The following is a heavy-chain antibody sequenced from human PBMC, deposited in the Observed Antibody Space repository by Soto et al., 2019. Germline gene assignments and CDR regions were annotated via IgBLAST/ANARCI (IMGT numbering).Heavy chain of an antibody. V-gene: IGHV4-30-4*01. D-gene: IGHD3-10*01. J-gene: IGHJ6*02. CDR3: ARDKIWFGELVYYYGMDV. Sequence: QVQLQESGPGLVKPSQTLSLTCTVSGGSISSGDYYWSWIRQPPGKGLEWIGYIYYSGTTNYNPSLKSRVTISVDTSKNQSSLKLSSVTAADTAVYYCARDKIWFGELVYYYGMDVWGQGTTVTVSS. CDR2: IYYSGTT. CDR1: GGSISSGDYY.